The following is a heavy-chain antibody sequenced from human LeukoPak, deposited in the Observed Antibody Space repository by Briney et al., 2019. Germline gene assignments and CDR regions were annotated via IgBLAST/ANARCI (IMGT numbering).Heavy chain of an antibody. CDR2: INQSGGT. CDR3: ARGWGRAVAGNFY. D-gene: IGHD6-19*01. CDR1: GGSLSGYY. V-gene: IGHV4-34*04. J-gene: IGHJ4*02. Sequence: SSETLSLTCAVYGGSLSGYYWSWIRQPPGKGREWIGEINQSGGTNNNPPLKSRSPFSVATSKSQFFLKLSSVTAADTAVYYCARGWGRAVAGNFYWGRGTRVTVSS.